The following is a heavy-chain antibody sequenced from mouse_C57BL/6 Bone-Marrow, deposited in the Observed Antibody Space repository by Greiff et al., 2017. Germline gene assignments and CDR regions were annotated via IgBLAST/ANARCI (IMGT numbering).Heavy chain of an antibody. V-gene: IGHV1-4*01. Sequence: VQLQQSGAELARPGASVKMSCKASGYTFTSYTMHWVKQRPGQGLEWIGYINPSSGYTKYNQKFKDKATLTADKSSSTAYMQLSSLTSEDSAVYYGARGPYWAMDYWGQGTSVTVPS. CDR3: ARGPYWAMDY. J-gene: IGHJ4*01. D-gene: IGHD2-10*01. CDR2: INPSSGYT. CDR1: GYTFTSYT.